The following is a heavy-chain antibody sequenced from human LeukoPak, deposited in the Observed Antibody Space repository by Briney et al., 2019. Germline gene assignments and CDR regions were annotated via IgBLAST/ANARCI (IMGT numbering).Heavy chain of an antibody. Sequence: ASVKVSCKASGYTFTGYYMHWVRQAPGQGLEWMGWINPNSGGTNYAQKFQGRVTMTRDTSISTAYMELSRLRSDDTAVYYCARASGRLSIAVAGTLGQPFFDIWGQGTMVTVSS. V-gene: IGHV1-2*02. J-gene: IGHJ3*02. CDR3: ARASGRLSIAVAGTLGQPFFDI. D-gene: IGHD6-19*01. CDR1: GYTFTGYY. CDR2: INPNSGGT.